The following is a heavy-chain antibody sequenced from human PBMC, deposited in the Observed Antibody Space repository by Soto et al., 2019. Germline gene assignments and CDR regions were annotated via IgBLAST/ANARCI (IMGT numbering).Heavy chain of an antibody. CDR3: ARDPNYDFWSGLNSPYFGMDV. D-gene: IGHD3-3*01. Sequence: GGSLRLSCAASGFTFSSYSMNWVRQAPGKGLEWVSYISSSSSTIYYADSVKGRFTISRDNAKNSLYLQMNSLRDEDTAVYYCARDPNYDFWSGLNSPYFGMDVWGQGTTVTVSS. CDR1: GFTFSSYS. CDR2: ISSSSSTI. J-gene: IGHJ6*02. V-gene: IGHV3-48*02.